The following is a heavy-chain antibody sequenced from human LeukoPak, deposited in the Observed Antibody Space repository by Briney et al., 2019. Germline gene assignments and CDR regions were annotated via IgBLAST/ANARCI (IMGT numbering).Heavy chain of an antibody. D-gene: IGHD3-10*01. Sequence: GGSLRLSCAASGFTFDDYAMHWVRQAPGKGLEWVSGISWNSGSIGYADSVKGRFTISRDNAKNSLYLQMNSLRAEDTAVYYCARDQGSSYYFYYMDVWGKGTTVTVSS. CDR1: GFTFDDYA. CDR3: ARDQGSSYYFYYMDV. CDR2: ISWNSGSI. V-gene: IGHV3-9*01. J-gene: IGHJ6*03.